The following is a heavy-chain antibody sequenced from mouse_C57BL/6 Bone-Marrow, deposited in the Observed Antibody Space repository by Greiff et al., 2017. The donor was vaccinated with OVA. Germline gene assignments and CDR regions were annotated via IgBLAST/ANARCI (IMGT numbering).Heavy chain of an antibody. J-gene: IGHJ4*01. V-gene: IGHV7-3*01. CDR1: GFTFTDYY. CDR2: IRNKANGYTT. D-gene: IGHD2-3*01. Sequence: EVQVVESGGGLVQPGGSLSLSCAASGFTFTDYYMSWVRQPPGKALEWLGFIRNKANGYTTEYSASVKGWFTISRDNSQSILYLQMNALRAEDSATYYGARWAFYDGYPYAMDYWGQGTSVTVSS. CDR3: ARWAFYDGYPYAMDY.